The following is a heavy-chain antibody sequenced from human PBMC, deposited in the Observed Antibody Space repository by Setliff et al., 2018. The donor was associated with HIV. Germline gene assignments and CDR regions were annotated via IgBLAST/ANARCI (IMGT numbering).Heavy chain of an antibody. CDR2: IHYDGSDK. CDR3: AKDVCSGAYCYAYYYYGMDV. CDR1: GFTFSSFG. V-gene: IGHV3-30*02. J-gene: IGHJ6*02. Sequence: GGSLRLSCSASGFTFSSFGMHWVRQAPGKGLEWVTFIHYDGSDKYYADSVKGRFTISRDNSKNTLYLQMNSLRTEDTAVYYCAKDVCSGAYCYAYYYYGMDVWGQGTMVTVSS. D-gene: IGHD2-15*01.